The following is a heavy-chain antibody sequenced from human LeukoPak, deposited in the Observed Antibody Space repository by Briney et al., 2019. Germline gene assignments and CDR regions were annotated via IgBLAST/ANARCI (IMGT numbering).Heavy chain of an antibody. CDR2: FDPEDGET. J-gene: IGHJ5*02. CDR3: ARDLEQPVLGGFDP. Sequence: ASVKVSCKVSGYTLTELSMHWVRQAPGKGLERMGGFDPEDGETIYAQKFQGRVTMTEDTSTDTAYMELSSLRSEDTAVYYCARDLEQPVLGGFDPWGQGTLVTVSS. V-gene: IGHV1-24*01. CDR1: GYTLTELS. D-gene: IGHD6-13*01.